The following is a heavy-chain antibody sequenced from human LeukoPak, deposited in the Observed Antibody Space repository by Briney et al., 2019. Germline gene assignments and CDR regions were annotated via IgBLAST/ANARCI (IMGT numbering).Heavy chain of an antibody. D-gene: IGHD3-22*01. J-gene: IGHJ4*02. CDR1: GFTFSDYS. Sequence: GGSLRLSCAASGFTFSDYSMNWVRQAPGKGLERVASVNTVSSYIYYADSMRGRFTISRDNAKNSLFLQMNSLRAEDTAVSYCARLRTNSDRSDFFYYYDHWGQGTLVIVSS. CDR2: VNTVSSYI. V-gene: IGHV3-21*01. CDR3: ARLRTNSDRSDFFYYYDH.